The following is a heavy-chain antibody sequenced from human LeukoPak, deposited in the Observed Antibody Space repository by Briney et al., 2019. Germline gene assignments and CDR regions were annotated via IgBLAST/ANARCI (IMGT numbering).Heavy chain of an antibody. CDR1: GGSLSGYY. V-gene: IGHV4-34*01. CDR3: ARGVTLYYYFDL. J-gene: IGHJ2*01. Sequence: SETLSLTCAVYGGSLSGYYWSWFREPPGEGLERSGEMHYTGATNYSPSLKSRVTISAGTSKNQFSLKVNSVTAADTAVYYCARGVTLYYYFDLWGRGTLVTVSS. D-gene: IGHD4-23*01. CDR2: MHYTGAT.